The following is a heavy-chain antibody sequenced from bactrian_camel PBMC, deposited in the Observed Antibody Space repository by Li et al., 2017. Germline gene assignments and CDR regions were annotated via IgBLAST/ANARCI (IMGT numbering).Heavy chain of an antibody. CDR1: GYSGSAAC. Sequence: VQLVESGGGSVQAGGSLRLSCGFTGYSGSAACMGWFRQAPGKEREGVATIYTHADSTYYTDSVKGRFTISMDSTGNTLFLQMDSLKPDDAASYRCAADSPGLYTGGSWPCGFSYNYWGQGTQVTVS. CDR3: AADSPGLYTGGSWPCGFSYNY. CDR2: IYTHADST. D-gene: IGHD1*01. J-gene: IGHJ4*01. V-gene: IGHV3S1*01.